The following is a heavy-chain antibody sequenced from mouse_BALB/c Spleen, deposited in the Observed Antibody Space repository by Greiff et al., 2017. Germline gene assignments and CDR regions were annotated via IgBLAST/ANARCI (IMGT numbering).Heavy chain of an antibody. J-gene: IGHJ3*01. CDR3: ARRGLRREFAY. CDR1: GYTFTSYW. D-gene: IGHD2-4*01. CDR2: IDPSDSYT. Sequence: QVQLQQPGAELVKPGASVKLSCKASGYTFTSYWMHWVKQRPGQGLEWIGEIDPSDSYTNYNQKFKGKATLTVDKSSSTAYMQLSSLTSEDSAVYYCARRGLRREFAYWGQGTLDTVSA. V-gene: IGHV1-69*02.